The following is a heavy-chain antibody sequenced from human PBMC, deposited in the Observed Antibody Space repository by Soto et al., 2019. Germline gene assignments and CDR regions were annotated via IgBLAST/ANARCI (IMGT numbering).Heavy chain of an antibody. V-gene: IGHV3-30*18. CDR1: GFSLSNNG. CDR3: AKGGSGNYLTYYYYGMDV. Sequence: GGSLRLSCAASGFSLSNNGMHWVRQAPGKGLEWVAVISYDGNNKYYADSVKGRFTISRDNSKNTVYLEMNNLRAEDTAMYYCAKGGSGNYLTYYYYGMDVWGQGTTVT. J-gene: IGHJ6*02. CDR2: ISYDGNNK. D-gene: IGHD3-22*01.